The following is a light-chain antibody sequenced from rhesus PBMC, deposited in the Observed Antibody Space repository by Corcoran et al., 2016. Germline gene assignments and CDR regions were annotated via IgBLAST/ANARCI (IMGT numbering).Light chain of an antibody. V-gene: IGLV2-13*03. J-gene: IGLJ1*01. Sequence: QAAPTQSPSVSGSPGQSVTISCTGTSSDIGGYNRVSWYQQHPGKAPKLMICEVSKRPSGVSDRFSGSKSDHTAFLTISGLQAEDAADYDCSSYASTSTFIFGAGTRLTVL. CDR3: SSYASTSTFI. CDR1: SSDIGGYNR. CDR2: EVS.